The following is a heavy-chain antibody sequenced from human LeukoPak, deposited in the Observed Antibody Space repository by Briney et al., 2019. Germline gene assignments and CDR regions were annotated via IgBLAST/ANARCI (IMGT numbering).Heavy chain of an antibody. J-gene: IGHJ4*02. Sequence: QPGGSLRLSCEASGFTFSAYAMTWVRQAPGKGLEWVSSIGSDNKPHYSESVKGRFTISRDSSQNTLYLQMNSLRAEDTAVYFCARDHHSGTYYGFDYWGQGTLVTVSS. V-gene: IGHV3-23*01. CDR3: ARDHHSGTYYGFDY. CDR1: GFTFSAYA. D-gene: IGHD1-26*01. CDR2: IGSDNKP.